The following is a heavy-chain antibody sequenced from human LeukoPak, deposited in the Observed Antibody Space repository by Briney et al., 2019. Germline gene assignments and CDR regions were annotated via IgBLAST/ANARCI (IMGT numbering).Heavy chain of an antibody. CDR1: GYTFTVYD. CDR3: ARDYYGSGSYSRDY. CDR2: MKPSTGAT. Sequence: ASVKVSCKPSGYTFTVYDIHWVRQAPGQGLQWMGWMKPSTGATNYAQEFQGRVTMTRDTSVGTAHMELSRLTPDDTALYYCARDYYGSGSYSRDYWGQGTLVTVSS. V-gene: IGHV1-2*02. D-gene: IGHD3-10*01. J-gene: IGHJ4*02.